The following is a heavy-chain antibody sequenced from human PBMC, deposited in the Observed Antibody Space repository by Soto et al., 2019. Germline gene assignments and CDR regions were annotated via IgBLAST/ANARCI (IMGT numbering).Heavy chain of an antibody. D-gene: IGHD2-21*01. V-gene: IGHV3-30-3*01. J-gene: IGHJ6*04. CDR2: ISYDGSNN. CDR3: VRDHIENYYYYYGMDV. CDR1: GFTFSSYA. Sequence: GGSLRLSYAASGFTFSSYAMHWVRQSPGKGLERFALISYDGSNNYYAYAWKGRFTISRDNSKNTLYLQMNILGADDTAGYDSVRDHIENYYYYYGMDVWGKGTTVTVS.